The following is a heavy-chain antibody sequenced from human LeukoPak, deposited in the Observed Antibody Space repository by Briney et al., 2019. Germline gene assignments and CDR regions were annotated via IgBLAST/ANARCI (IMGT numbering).Heavy chain of an antibody. V-gene: IGHV4-34*01. CDR2: INHSGST. Sequence: SETLSLTCAVYGGSFSGYYWSWIRHPPGKGLEWPGEINHSGSTNYNPSLKSRVTISVDTSKNQFSLKLSSVTAAATAVYYCARAAVIRKDIVVVPAAMRGEEGGLDYWGQGTLVTVSS. D-gene: IGHD2-2*01. CDR1: GGSFSGYY. J-gene: IGHJ4*02. CDR3: ARAAVIRKDIVVVPAAMRGEEGGLDY.